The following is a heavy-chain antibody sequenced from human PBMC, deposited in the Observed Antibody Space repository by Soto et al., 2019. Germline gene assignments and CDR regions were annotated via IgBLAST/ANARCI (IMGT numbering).Heavy chain of an antibody. CDR2: INWNAGSI. Sequence: GGSLRLSCAASGFTFDDYAMHWVRQAPGKGLEWVSVINWNAGSIGYADSVKGRFTISKDIAKNSPYLQMNSLRAEDTALYYCAKALSGYTYGPFDYWGRGTLVTVSS. CDR3: AKALSGYTYGPFDY. D-gene: IGHD5-18*01. J-gene: IGHJ4*02. V-gene: IGHV3-9*01. CDR1: GFTFDDYA.